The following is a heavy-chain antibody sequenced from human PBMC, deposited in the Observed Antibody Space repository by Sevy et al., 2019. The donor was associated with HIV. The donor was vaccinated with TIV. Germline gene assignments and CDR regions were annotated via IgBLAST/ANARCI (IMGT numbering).Heavy chain of an antibody. CDR2: IYYSGST. Sequence: SETLSLTCTVSGGSISGYYWSWIRQPPGKGLEWIGYIYYSGSTNYNPSLNSRVTISVDTSKNQFSLKLSSVTAADTAVYYCARGGLPGNVIVETGFDYWGQGNLVTVSS. J-gene: IGHJ4*02. D-gene: IGHD1-26*01. CDR1: GGSISGYY. CDR3: ARGGLPGNVIVETGFDY. V-gene: IGHV4-59*01.